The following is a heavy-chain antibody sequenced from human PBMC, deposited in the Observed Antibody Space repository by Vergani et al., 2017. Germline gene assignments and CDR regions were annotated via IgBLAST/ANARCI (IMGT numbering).Heavy chain of an antibody. D-gene: IGHD2/OR15-2a*01. J-gene: IGHJ5*02. CDR2: VYYTGST. Sequence: QVQLQESGPGLVKPSETLSLTCTVSGAAIKDFYWSWFRQPPGKGLEWIGYVYYTGSTPNNPSLKSRVTISVDTSNNQFSLRMTSLTAADTAIYYCARDRDLYCRSTTSCHNWFDPWGQGSLVTVSS. CDR3: ARDRDLYCRSTTSCHNWFDP. CDR1: GAAIKDFY. V-gene: IGHV4-59*01.